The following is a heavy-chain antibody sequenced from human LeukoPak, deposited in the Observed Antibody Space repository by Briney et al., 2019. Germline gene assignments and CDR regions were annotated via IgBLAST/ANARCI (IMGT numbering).Heavy chain of an antibody. CDR1: GFTFSSYE. D-gene: IGHD3-10*01. J-gene: IGHJ4*02. CDR2: ISSSGSTI. Sequence: GGSVRLSCAASGFTFSSYEMNWVRQAPGKGLEWVSYISSSGSTIYYADSVKGRFTISRDNAKNSLSLQMNSLRAEDTAVYYCARGGVRGVIITNPFDYWGQGTLVTVSS. V-gene: IGHV3-48*03. CDR3: ARGGVRGVIITNPFDY.